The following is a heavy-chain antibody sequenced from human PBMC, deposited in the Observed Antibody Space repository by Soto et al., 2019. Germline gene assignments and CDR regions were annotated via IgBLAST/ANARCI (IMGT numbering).Heavy chain of an antibody. CDR2: INHSGST. J-gene: IGHJ5*02. D-gene: IGHD3-10*01. Sequence: SETLSLTCAVYGGSFSGYYWSWIRQPPGKGLEWIGEINHSGSTNYNPSLKSRVTISVDTSKNQFSLKLSSVTAADTAVYYCACIGEALQNWFAPWGQGTLVTVSS. CDR1: GGSFSGYY. V-gene: IGHV4-34*01. CDR3: ACIGEALQNWFAP.